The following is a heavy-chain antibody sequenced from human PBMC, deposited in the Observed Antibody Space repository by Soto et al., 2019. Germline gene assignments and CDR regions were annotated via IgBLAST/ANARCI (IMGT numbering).Heavy chain of an antibody. J-gene: IGHJ4*02. V-gene: IGHV3-30*18. D-gene: IGHD6-6*01. CDR2: ISYDGSNK. CDR1: GFTFSSYG. Sequence: GGSLRLSCAASGFTFSSYGMHWVCQAPGKGLEWVAVISYDGSNKYYADSVKGRFTISRDNSKNTLYLQMNSLRAEDTAVYYCAKDVGYSSSGFYFDYWGQGTLVTVPQ. CDR3: AKDVGYSSSGFYFDY.